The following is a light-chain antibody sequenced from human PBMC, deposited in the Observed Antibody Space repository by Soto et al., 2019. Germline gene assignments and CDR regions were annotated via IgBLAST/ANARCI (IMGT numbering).Light chain of an antibody. V-gene: IGKV3-15*01. CDR2: GAS. CDR1: QSVSSN. Sequence: EIVMTQSPATLSVSPGERATLSCRASQSVSSNLAWYQQKPGQAPRLLIYGASTRATGIPARFSGSGSGTEFTLTISSLQSEDFAVYHCHQYNNWPQWTFGQGTKVEIK. CDR3: HQYNNWPQWT. J-gene: IGKJ1*01.